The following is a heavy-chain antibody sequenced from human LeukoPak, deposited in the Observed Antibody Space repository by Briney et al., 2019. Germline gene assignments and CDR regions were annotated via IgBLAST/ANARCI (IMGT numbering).Heavy chain of an antibody. CDR2: IRYDGSNK. D-gene: IGHD1-26*01. CDR1: GFTFSSYG. J-gene: IGHJ4*02. Sequence: GALRLSCAASGFTFSSYGMHWVRQAPGKGLEWVAFIRYDGSNKYYADSVKGRFTISRDNSKNTLYLQMNSLRAEDTAVYYCAKGPSTGIVGATATYFDYWGQGTLVTVSS. V-gene: IGHV3-30*02. CDR3: AKGPSTGIVGATATYFDY.